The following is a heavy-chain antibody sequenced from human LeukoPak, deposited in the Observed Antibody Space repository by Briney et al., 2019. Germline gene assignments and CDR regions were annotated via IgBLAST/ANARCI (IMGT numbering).Heavy chain of an antibody. V-gene: IGHV5-51*01. D-gene: IGHD4-11*01. Sequence: GASLKISCKGSGYSITNYCIGWVRQMPGEGLEWMGIIYPADSDTRYSPSFQGQVTISADKSISTAYLQWSSLKASDTAMYYCASGSSNYGDFDYWGQGTLVTVSS. J-gene: IGHJ4*02. CDR3: ASGSSNYGDFDY. CDR1: GYSITNYC. CDR2: IYPADSDT.